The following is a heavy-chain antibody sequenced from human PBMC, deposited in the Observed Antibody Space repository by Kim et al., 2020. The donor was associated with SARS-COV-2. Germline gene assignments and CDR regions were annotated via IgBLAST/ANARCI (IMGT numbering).Heavy chain of an antibody. V-gene: IGHV4-39*01. D-gene: IGHD6-6*01. CDR3: ARRGSSSPSDYYYYMDV. Sequence: LKSRVTISVDTSKNQFSLKLSSVTAADTAVYYCARRGSSSPSDYYYYMDVWGKGTTVTVSS. J-gene: IGHJ6*03.